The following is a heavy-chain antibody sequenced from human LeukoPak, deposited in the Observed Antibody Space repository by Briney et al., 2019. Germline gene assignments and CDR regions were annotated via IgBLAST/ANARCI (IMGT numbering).Heavy chain of an antibody. CDR3: ARGGGYCSGGSCYRNDY. CDR1: GFIFSEYY. J-gene: IGHJ4*02. Sequence: PGGSLRLSCAASGFIFSEYYMSWVREAPEKGLEWISYISTYSTYTNYAASVKGRFTISRDNAKNSLYLQMNSLRAEDTAVYYCARGGGYCSGGSCYRNDYWGQGTLVTVSS. D-gene: IGHD2-15*01. V-gene: IGHV3-11*05. CDR2: ISTYSTYT.